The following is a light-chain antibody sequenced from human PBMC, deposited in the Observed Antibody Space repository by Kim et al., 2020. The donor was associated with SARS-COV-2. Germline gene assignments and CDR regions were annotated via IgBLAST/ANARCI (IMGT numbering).Light chain of an antibody. CDR1: SSNIGAAYD. J-gene: IGLJ3*02. CDR2: ANS. V-gene: IGLV1-40*01. Sequence: GQGVTISCTGSSSNIGAAYDVHWYQQFPRTAPKLLIYANSDRPSGVPDRFSGSKSGTSASLAIAGLQAEDEADYYCQTYDSLSGWVFGGGTRLTVL. CDR3: QTYDSLSGWV.